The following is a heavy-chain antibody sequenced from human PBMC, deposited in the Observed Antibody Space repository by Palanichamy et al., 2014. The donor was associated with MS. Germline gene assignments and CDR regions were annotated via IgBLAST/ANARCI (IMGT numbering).Heavy chain of an antibody. V-gene: IGHV4-38-2*01. CDR2: IHHSGST. CDR1: GYSISSGYY. J-gene: IGHJ4*02. CDR3: ARRKGWEVLSDY. Sequence: QVQLQESGPGLVKPSETLSLTCAVSGYSISSGYYWGWVRQPPGKGLEWIGSIHHSGSTYYNASLKSRVTMSVDTSTNQFSLELASVTAADTAVYYCARRKGWEVLSDYWGQGTLVTVSS. D-gene: IGHD1-26*01.